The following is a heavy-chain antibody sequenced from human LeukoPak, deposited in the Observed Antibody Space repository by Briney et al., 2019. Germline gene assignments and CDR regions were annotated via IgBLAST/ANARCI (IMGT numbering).Heavy chain of an antibody. J-gene: IGHJ4*02. CDR2: ISWNSGSI. CDR3: ILSSGFMYYFDY. V-gene: IGHV3-9*01. CDR1: GFTFDDYA. D-gene: IGHD3-22*01. Sequence: GGSLRLSCAASGFTFDDYAMHWVRQAPGKGLEWVSGISWNSGSIGYADSVKGRFTVSRDNGKSSLYLEMNSLRDEDTAVYYCILSSGFMYYFDYWGQGTLVTVSS.